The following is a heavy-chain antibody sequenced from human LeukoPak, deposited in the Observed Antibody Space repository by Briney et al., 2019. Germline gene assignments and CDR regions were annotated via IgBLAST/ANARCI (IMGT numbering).Heavy chain of an antibody. J-gene: IGHJ5*02. CDR2: ISYDGSNK. CDR1: GFTFSNYA. V-gene: IGHV3-30*04. Sequence: GSLRLSCAASGFTFSNYAMSWVRQAPGKGLEWVAVISYDGSNKYYADSVKGRFTISRDNSKNTLYLQMNSLRAEDTAVYYCARDYWFDPWGQGTLVTVSS. CDR3: ARDYWFDP.